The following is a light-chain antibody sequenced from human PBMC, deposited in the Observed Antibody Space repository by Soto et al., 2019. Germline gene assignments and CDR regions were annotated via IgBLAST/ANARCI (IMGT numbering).Light chain of an antibody. CDR2: DVS. J-gene: IGKJ3*01. Sequence: EIVLTQSPATLSLSPGERATLSCRASQSVDNYLAWYQQKPGQAPRLLIYDVSNRATGTPARFSGSGSGTDFTLSISSLEPEDFAVFYCQQRSNRPRFTFGPGTKLDI. V-gene: IGKV3-11*01. CDR3: QQRSNRPRFT. CDR1: QSVDNY.